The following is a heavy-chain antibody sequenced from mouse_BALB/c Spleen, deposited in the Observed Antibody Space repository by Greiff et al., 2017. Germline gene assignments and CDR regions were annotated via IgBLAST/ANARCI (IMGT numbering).Heavy chain of an antibody. V-gene: IGHV1-9*01. CDR1: GYTFSSYW. Sequence: VKLQESGAELMKPGASVKISCKATGYTFSSYWIEWVKQRPGHGLEWIGEILPGSGSTNYNEKFKGKATFTADTSSNTAYMQLSSLTSEDSAVYYCARTNWDPYYFDYWGQGTTLTVS. D-gene: IGHD4-1*01. J-gene: IGHJ2*01. CDR3: ARTNWDPYYFDY. CDR2: ILPGSGST.